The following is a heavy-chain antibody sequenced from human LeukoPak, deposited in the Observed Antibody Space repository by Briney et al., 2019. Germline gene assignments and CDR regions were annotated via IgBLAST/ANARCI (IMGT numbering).Heavy chain of an antibody. D-gene: IGHD3-10*01. CDR1: GGSISSGSYY. Sequence: PSQTLSLTCTVSGGSISSGSYYWSWIRQPAGKGLEWIGRIYTSGSTYYNPSLKSRVAISVDTSKNQFSLKLSSVTAADSAVYFCASPSAHNGWFGGGAEPFEYWGQGALVIVSS. CDR3: ASPSAHNGWFGGGAEPFEY. J-gene: IGHJ4*02. V-gene: IGHV4-61*02. CDR2: IYTSGST.